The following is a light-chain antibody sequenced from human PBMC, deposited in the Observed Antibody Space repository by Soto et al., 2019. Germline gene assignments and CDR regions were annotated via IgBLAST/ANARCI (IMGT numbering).Light chain of an antibody. CDR3: QQYNNWPPIT. CDR1: QSVSSSY. Sequence: EIVLTQSPSTLSLSPGERATLSCRAIQSVSSSYLAWYQQKPGQAPRLLIYGASTRATGIPARFSGSGSGTEFTLTISSLQSEDFAVYYCQQYNNWPPITFGQGTRLEI. V-gene: IGKV3D-15*01. CDR2: GAS. J-gene: IGKJ5*01.